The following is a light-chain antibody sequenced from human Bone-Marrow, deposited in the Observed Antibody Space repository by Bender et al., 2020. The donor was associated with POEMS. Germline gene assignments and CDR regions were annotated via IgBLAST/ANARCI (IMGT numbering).Light chain of an antibody. J-gene: IGLJ1*01. Sequence: YVLTQPPSVSVAPGQTATITCGGNDIGSYSVHWYQQKPGQAPVLVVYDDTDRPSGIPERFSGSNSGNTATLTISRVEAGDEADYYCQVWDSSSDHKVFGTGTKVTVL. CDR2: DDT. CDR3: QVWDSSSDHKV. V-gene: IGLV3-21*02. CDR1: DIGSYS.